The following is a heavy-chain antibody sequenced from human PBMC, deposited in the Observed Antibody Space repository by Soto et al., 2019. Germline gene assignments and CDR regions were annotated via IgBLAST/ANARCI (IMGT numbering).Heavy chain of an antibody. V-gene: IGHV3-11*01. CDR3: ARGHYGLDV. CDR2: ISPSASAM. J-gene: IGHJ6*02. CDR1: GFTFSDYY. Sequence: QVPLVESGGGLVKPGGSLRLSCEASGFTFSDYYISWIRQAPGKGLEWVSYISPSASAMYYADSVKGRFTISRDNATSSLYLQMNSLRVEDPAVYYCARGHYGLDVWGQGITVTVSS.